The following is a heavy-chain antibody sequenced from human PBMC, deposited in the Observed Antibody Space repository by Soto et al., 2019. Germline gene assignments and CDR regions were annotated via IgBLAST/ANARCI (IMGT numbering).Heavy chain of an antibody. Sequence: GGSLRLSCAASGFTFSSYSMNWVRQAPGKGLEWVSSIISSSSYIYYADSVKGRFTISRDNAKNSLFLQMNSLRAEDTAVYYCAREVLRFLEWLPDYYYMDVWGKGTTVTVSS. CDR2: IISSSSYI. CDR1: GFTFSSYS. V-gene: IGHV3-21*01. D-gene: IGHD3-3*01. J-gene: IGHJ6*03. CDR3: AREVLRFLEWLPDYYYMDV.